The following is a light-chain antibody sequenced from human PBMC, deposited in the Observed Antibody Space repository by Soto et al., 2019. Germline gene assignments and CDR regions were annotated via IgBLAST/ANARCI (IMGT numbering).Light chain of an antibody. Sequence: DIQLTQSPSSLSASVGDRVTITCRASQGISSYLAWYQQKPGKAPKLLIYAASTLQSGVPSRFSGSGSGTELPATTSSMRPDQFGTYYCNQYNSSSPTFGKGTKVDI. J-gene: IGKJ1*01. V-gene: IGKV1-9*01. CDR3: NQYNSSSPT. CDR1: QGISSY. CDR2: AAS.